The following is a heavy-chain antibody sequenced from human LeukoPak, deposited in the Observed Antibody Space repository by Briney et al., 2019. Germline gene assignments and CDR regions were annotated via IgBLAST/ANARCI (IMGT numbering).Heavy chain of an antibody. D-gene: IGHD6-13*01. CDR1: GFTFSNYG. CDR3: AKDALRSSWSYFFDS. J-gene: IGHJ4*02. CDR2: ISTSSSTI. Sequence: GGSLRLSCAASGFTFSNYGMNWVRQAPGKGLEWLSYISTSSSTIYYADSVKGRFTISRDNAKNSLYLQMNSLRVEDTAIYYCAKDALRSSWSYFFDSWGQGTLVTVSS. V-gene: IGHV3-48*01.